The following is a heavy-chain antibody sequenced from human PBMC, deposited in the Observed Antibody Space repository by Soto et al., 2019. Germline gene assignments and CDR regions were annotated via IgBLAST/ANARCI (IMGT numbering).Heavy chain of an antibody. CDR3: ARSQGGSSSLDIYYYYYYGMDV. CDR2: VIPICGTP. D-gene: IGHD2-15*01. J-gene: IGHJ6*02. V-gene: IGHV1-69*06. CDR1: GGTFSTYA. Sequence: QVQLVQSGAEVKKPGSSVKVSCKAPGGTFSTYAISWVRQAPGQGLEWMGGVIPICGTPKYAQKFQGRVTVTADKSTSTGYMELRSLRSEDTAVYYCARSQGGSSSLDIYYYYYYGMDVWGQGTTVTVSS.